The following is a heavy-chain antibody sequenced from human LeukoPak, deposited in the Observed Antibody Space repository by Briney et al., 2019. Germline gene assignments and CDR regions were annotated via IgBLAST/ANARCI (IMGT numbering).Heavy chain of an antibody. CDR1: GFTFSSYA. D-gene: IGHD5-18*01. Sequence: PGGSLRLSCGASGFTFSSYAMSWVRQAPGKGLEGVSAISGSGGSTYYADSVEGRLTISRDNTKHTLYLQMSRLRAEDTAVYYCAIDADTAMVSWSDYWGQGTLVTLSS. CDR3: AIDADTAMVSWSDY. J-gene: IGHJ4*02. V-gene: IGHV3-23*01. CDR2: ISGSGGST.